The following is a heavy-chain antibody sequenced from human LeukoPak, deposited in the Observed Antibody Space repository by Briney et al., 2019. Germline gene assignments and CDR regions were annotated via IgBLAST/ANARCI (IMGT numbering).Heavy chain of an antibody. CDR2: INHSGRT. CDR1: GGSFIGYY. D-gene: IGHD2-21*02. V-gene: IGHV4-34*01. Sequence: SETLSLTCAVYGGSFIGYYWSWIRQPPGKGLEWIGEINHSGRTNYNPSLKSRVTISVDTSKNQFSLKLSSATAADTAVYYCARGPQYCGGDCLNHSPIDYWGQGTLVTVSS. CDR3: ARGPQYCGGDCLNHSPIDY. J-gene: IGHJ4*02.